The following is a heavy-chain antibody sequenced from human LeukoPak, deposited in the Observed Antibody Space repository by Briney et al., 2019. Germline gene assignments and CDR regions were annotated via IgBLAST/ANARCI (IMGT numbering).Heavy chain of an antibody. CDR2: IYSGGST. CDR3: ARAAVVKPPIRYYFDY. V-gene: IGHV3-66*01. J-gene: IGHJ4*02. CDR1: GLTVNSNY. Sequence: GGSLRLSCAASGLTVNSNYMSWVRQAPGKGLEWVSVIYSGGSTYYADSVKGRFTISGDNSKNTLYLQMNSLRAEDTAVYYCARAAVVKPPIRYYFDYWGQGTLVTVSS. D-gene: IGHD3-22*01.